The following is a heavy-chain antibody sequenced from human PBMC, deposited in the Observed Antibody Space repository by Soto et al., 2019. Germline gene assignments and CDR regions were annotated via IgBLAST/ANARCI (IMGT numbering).Heavy chain of an antibody. CDR3: SGARSGSYGFWYFDL. CDR1: GGSISSYY. Sequence: QVQLQESGPGLVKPSETLSLTCTVSGGSISSYYWSWIRQPPGKGLEWIGYFYDSGTTNYNPSLKSRVTVSVDASKNQFSLRLNSLTAAAAAVYYCSGARSGSYGFWYFDLWGRGTLVTVSS. D-gene: IGHD3-10*01. V-gene: IGHV4-59*01. CDR2: FYDSGTT. J-gene: IGHJ2*01.